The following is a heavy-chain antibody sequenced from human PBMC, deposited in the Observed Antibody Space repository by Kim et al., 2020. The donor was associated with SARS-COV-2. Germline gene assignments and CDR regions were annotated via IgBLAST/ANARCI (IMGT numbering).Heavy chain of an antibody. J-gene: IGHJ3*02. CDR1: GYTFTSYG. Sequence: ASVKVSCKASGYTFTSYGISWVRQAPGQGLEWMGWISAYNGNTNYAQKLQSRVTMTTDTSTSTAYMELRSLRSDDTAVYYCARTRYDILTGRNRGLWDIWGQGTMVTVSS. D-gene: IGHD3-9*01. CDR2: ISAYNGNT. V-gene: IGHV1-18*01. CDR3: ARTRYDILTGRNRGLWDI.